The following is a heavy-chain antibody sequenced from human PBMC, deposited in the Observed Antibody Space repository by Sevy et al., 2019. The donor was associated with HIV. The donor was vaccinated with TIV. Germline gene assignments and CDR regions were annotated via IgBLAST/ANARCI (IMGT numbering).Heavy chain of an antibody. V-gene: IGHV3-23*01. CDR3: AKRGNGWYELDY. CDR2: ISGSRETT. Sequence: GGSLRLSCTTSGFIFSNAWMNWVRQAPGKGLEWVSTISGSRETTYYADSVKGRFTISRDHSQNTVFLQMNSLRAEDTAVYYCAKRGNGWYELDYWGRGTLVTVSS. J-gene: IGHJ4*02. D-gene: IGHD6-19*01. CDR1: GFIFSNAW.